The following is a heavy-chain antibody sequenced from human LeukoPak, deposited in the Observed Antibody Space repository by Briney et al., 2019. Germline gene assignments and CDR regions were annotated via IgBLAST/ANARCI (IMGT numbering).Heavy chain of an antibody. CDR1: GGTFSSYA. CDR3: ARLPGGSY. V-gene: IGHV1-2*02. Sequence: ASVKVSCKASGGTFSSYAISWVRQAPGQGLEWMGWINPNSGGTNYAQKFQGRVTMTRDTSISTAYMELSRLRSDDTAVYYCARLPGGSYWGQGTLVTVSS. D-gene: IGHD4-23*01. CDR2: INPNSGGT. J-gene: IGHJ4*02.